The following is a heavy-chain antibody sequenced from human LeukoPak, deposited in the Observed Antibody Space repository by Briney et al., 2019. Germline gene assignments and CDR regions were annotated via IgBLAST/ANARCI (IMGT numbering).Heavy chain of an antibody. V-gene: IGHV3-30-3*01. J-gene: IGHJ6*02. CDR2: ISYDGSNK. CDR3: ARDLSYGDHEYYYGMDV. Sequence: PGRSLRLSCAASGFTFSSYAMHWVRQAPGKGLEWVAVISYDGSNKYYADSVKGRFTISRDNSKNTLYLQMNSLRAEDTAVYYCARDLSYGDHEYYYGMDVWGQGTTVTVSS. D-gene: IGHD4-17*01. CDR1: GFTFSSYA.